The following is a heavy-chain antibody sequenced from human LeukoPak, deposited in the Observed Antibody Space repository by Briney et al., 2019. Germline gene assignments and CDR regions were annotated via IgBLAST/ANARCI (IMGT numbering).Heavy chain of an antibody. CDR1: EFTFDDYA. J-gene: IGHJ4*02. CDR2: ILRNSGSI. V-gene: IGHV3-9*01. D-gene: IGHD6-13*01. Sequence: PGRSLRLSCSSSEFTFDDYALHWARQAPGKGLEWVSGILRNSGSIGYADSVKGRFTISRDDAKNSLYLQMNSLRAEDTASYYCVKDGGRDTAAAYYWGQGTLVSVSS. CDR3: VKDGGRDTAAAYY.